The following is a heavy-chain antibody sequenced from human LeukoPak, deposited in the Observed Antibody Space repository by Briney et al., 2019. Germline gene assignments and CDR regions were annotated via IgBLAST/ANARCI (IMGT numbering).Heavy chain of an antibody. Sequence: ASVKVSCKASGYTFTSYYMHWVRQAPGQGLEWMGIINPSGGSTSYAQKFQGRVTMTRDTSTSTVYMELSSLRAEDTAVYYCNMFFDWLFPVWGQGTTVTVSS. CDR3: NMFFDWLFPV. CDR1: GYTFTSYY. CDR2: INPSGGST. V-gene: IGHV1-46*01. J-gene: IGHJ6*02. D-gene: IGHD3-9*01.